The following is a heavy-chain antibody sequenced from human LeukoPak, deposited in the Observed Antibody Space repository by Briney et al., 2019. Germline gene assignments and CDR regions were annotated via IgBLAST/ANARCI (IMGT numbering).Heavy chain of an antibody. V-gene: IGHV4-59*08. Sequence: PSETLSLTCTVSGGSISSYYWSWIRQPPGKGLEWIGYIYYSGSTYYNPSLKSRVTISVDTSKNQFSLKVTSVTAADTAVYYCARHHGSYYLNFDYWGQGTLVTVSS. J-gene: IGHJ4*02. CDR1: GGSISSYY. CDR3: ARHHGSYYLNFDY. D-gene: IGHD3-10*01. CDR2: IYYSGST.